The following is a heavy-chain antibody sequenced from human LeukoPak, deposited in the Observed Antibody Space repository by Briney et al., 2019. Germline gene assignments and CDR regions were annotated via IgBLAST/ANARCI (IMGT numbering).Heavy chain of an antibody. D-gene: IGHD3-10*01. CDR1: GYIFSNYA. CDR2: IWFDGSQK. CDR3: AKDRVPTFPDASDV. V-gene: IGHV3-30*02. Sequence: GGSLRLSCAGSGYIFSNYAMNWVRQAPGKGLEWVAFIWFDGSQKYHADTLKGRFTISRDNSKNTVYLQMNSLRSEDTAVYYCAKDRVPTFPDASDVWGQGTRVTVSS. J-gene: IGHJ3*01.